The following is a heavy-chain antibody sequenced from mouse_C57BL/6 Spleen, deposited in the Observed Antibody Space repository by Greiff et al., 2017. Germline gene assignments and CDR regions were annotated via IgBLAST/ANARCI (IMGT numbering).Heavy chain of an antibody. CDR1: GYTFTSYW. Sequence: QVQLQQSGAELVKPGASVKMSCKASGYTFTSYWITWVKQRPGQGLEWIGDIYPGSGSTNYNEKFKSKATLTVDTSSSTAYMQLSSLTSEDSAVYYCARDYVGYFDVWGTGTTVTVSS. J-gene: IGHJ1*03. D-gene: IGHD2-4*01. CDR2: IYPGSGST. V-gene: IGHV1-55*01. CDR3: ARDYVGYFDV.